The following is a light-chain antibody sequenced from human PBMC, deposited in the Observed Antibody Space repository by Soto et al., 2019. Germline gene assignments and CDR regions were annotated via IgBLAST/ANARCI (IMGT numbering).Light chain of an antibody. CDR1: SSNIGSNY. CDR2: SNN. CDR3: AAWDDSLSGRV. V-gene: IGLV1-47*02. J-gene: IGLJ2*01. Sequence: QAVVTQPPSASGTPGQRVTISCSGSSSNIGSNYVYWYQQLPGTAPKLLIYSNNQRPSGVPDRFSGSKSGTSAFLAISGLRSEDEADYYCAAWDDSLSGRVFGGGTKVTVL.